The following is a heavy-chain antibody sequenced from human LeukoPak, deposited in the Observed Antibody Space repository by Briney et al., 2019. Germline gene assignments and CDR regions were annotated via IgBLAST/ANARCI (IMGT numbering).Heavy chain of an antibody. D-gene: IGHD2-2*01. J-gene: IGHJ3*02. CDR2: ISSSSSTI. Sequence: GGSLRLSCAASGFTFSSYSMNWVRQAPGKGLEWVSYISSSSSTIYYADSVKGRFTISRDNSKNTLYLQMNSLRAEDTAVYYCAKDTVPAATNDAFDIWGQGTMVTVSS. CDR3: AKDTVPAATNDAFDI. CDR1: GFTFSSYS. V-gene: IGHV3-48*01.